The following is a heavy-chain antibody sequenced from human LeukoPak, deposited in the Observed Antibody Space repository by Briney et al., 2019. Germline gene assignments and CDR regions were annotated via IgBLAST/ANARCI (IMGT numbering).Heavy chain of an antibody. CDR1: GYTFTSYD. V-gene: IGHV1-8*01. D-gene: IGHD3-3*01. Sequence: ASVKVSCKASGYTFTSYDINWVRQATGQGLEWMGWMNPNSGDTGYAQKFQGRVTMTRNTSISTAYMELSSLRSEDTAVYYCARGVESITIFGVANPYYYYGMDVWGQGTTVTVSS. J-gene: IGHJ6*02. CDR3: ARGVESITIFGVANPYYYYGMDV. CDR2: MNPNSGDT.